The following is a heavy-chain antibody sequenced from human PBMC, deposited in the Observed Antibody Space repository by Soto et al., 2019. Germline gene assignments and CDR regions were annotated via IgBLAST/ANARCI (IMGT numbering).Heavy chain of an antibody. D-gene: IGHD2-21*02. CDR1: GGTSSSYA. Sequence: ASVKVSCKASGGTSSSYAISWVRQAPGQGLEWMGGIIPIFGTANYAQKFQGRVTITADESTSTAYMELSSLRSEDTAVYYCAREVGCGGDCYLRRYFDYWGQGTLVTVSS. J-gene: IGHJ4*02. CDR3: AREVGCGGDCYLRRYFDY. V-gene: IGHV1-69*13. CDR2: IIPIFGTA.